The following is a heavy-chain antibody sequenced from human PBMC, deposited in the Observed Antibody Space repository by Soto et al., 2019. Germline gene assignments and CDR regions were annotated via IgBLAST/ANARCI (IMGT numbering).Heavy chain of an antibody. CDR1: GFTFSSYD. Sequence: EVQLVESGGGLVQPGGSLRLSCAASGFTFSSYDMHWVRQVAGKGLEWVSAIGVAGDTYYPDSVKGRFTISRENAKNSLYLQRNSRRAEDTAVYYCASGGGGSSWSEGGSRIDYWGQGTLVTVSS. D-gene: IGHD6-13*01. V-gene: IGHV3-13*01. CDR2: IGVAGDT. CDR3: ASGGGGSSWSEGGSRIDY. J-gene: IGHJ4*02.